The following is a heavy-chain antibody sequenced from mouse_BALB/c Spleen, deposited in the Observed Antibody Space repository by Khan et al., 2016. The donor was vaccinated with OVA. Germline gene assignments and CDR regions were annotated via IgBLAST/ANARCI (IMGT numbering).Heavy chain of an antibody. CDR2: ISSGGDYT. J-gene: IGHJ3*01. Sequence: EVMLVESGGDLVKPGGSLKLSCAASGFTFSSYSMSWVRQTPDKRLEWVASISSGGDYTYYPDIVKGRFTISRDNAKNTLYLEMSSLKSEDTAMYYCASHLNGSFAYWGQGTLLTVSA. CDR3: ASHLNGSFAY. V-gene: IGHV5-6*02. CDR1: GFTFSSYS.